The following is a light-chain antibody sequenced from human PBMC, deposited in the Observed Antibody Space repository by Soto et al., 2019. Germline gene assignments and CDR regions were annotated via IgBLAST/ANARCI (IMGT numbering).Light chain of an antibody. J-gene: IGLJ1*01. CDR3: QSYDSSLSGYV. CDR2: ENN. Sequence: QSALTQPPSVSEAPGQRVTISCTGSSSNIGAGYEAHWYQQVPGTAPKLLIYENNNRPSGVPDRFSGSKSGTSASLAITGLQAEDEAEYYCQSYDSSLSGYVFGTGTKVDRP. V-gene: IGLV1-40*01. CDR1: SSNIGAGYE.